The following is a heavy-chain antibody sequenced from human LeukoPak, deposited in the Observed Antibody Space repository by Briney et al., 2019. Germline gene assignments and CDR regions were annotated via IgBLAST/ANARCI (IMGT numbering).Heavy chain of an antibody. J-gene: IGHJ4*02. CDR1: GFTFSNYA. V-gene: IGHV3-23*01. CDR2: ISGSGGTT. CDR3: ASGNYFDY. Sequence: GGSLRLSCAASGFTFSNYAMTWVRQAPGKGLEWVSGISGSGGTTSYADSVKGRFTISRDNSENTLSLQMNSLRAEDTAVYYCASGNYFDYWGRGTLVTVSS.